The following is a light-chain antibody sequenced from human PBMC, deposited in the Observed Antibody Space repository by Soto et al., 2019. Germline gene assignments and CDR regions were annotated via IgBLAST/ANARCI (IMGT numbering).Light chain of an antibody. V-gene: IGKV3-11*01. Sequence: IVLKQSPVALSLSPGERATLSCRASQSVSSYLAWYQQKPGQAPRLLIYDASNRATGIPARFSGSGSGTDFTLTISSLEPEDFAVYYCQQRSNWQVTFGQGTRLEI. CDR2: DAS. CDR3: QQRSNWQVT. CDR1: QSVSSY. J-gene: IGKJ5*01.